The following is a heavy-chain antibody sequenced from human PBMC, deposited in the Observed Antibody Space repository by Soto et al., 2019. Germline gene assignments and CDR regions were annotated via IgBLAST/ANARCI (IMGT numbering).Heavy chain of an antibody. CDR2: IYHTGTT. V-gene: IGHV4-59*01. J-gene: IGHJ4*02. CDR3: ARGRYSSSWFYFDY. Sequence: PSETLSLTCTVSGGSISSYYWTWIRQPPGKGLEWIGYIYHTGTTDYNPSFKSRVSTSADTSKNQFSLTVSSVTAADTAVYYCARGRYSSSWFYFDYWGQGILVNVSS. D-gene: IGHD6-13*01. CDR1: GGSISSYY.